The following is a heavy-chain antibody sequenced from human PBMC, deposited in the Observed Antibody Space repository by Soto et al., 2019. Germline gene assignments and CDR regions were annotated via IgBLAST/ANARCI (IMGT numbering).Heavy chain of an antibody. D-gene: IGHD3-10*01. CDR2: IYYSGST. V-gene: IGHV4-39*01. J-gene: IGHJ4*02. Sequence: PSETLSLTCTVSGGYISSSSYYWGWIRQPPGKGLEWIGSIYYSGSTYYNPSLKSRVTISVDTSKNQFSLKLSSVTAADTAVYYCARLMVRGVIFDYWGQGTLVTVSS. CDR3: ARLMVRGVIFDY. CDR1: GGYISSSSYY.